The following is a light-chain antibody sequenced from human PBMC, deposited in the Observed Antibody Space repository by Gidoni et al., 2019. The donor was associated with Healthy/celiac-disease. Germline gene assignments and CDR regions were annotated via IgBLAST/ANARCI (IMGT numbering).Light chain of an antibody. J-gene: IGLJ2*01. V-gene: IGLV3-21*04. CDR3: QVWDSSSDHPVV. CDR2: YDS. Sequence: SYVLTQPPSVSVAPGKTARITCGGNNLGSKSVHWYQQQPGQAPVLVIYYDSDRPSGIPERFSGSNSGNTATLTISRVEAGDEADYYCQVWDSSSDHPVVFGGGTKLTVL. CDR1: NLGSKS.